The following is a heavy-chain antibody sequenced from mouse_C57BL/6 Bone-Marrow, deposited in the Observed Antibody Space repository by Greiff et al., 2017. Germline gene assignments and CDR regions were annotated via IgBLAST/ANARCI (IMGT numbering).Heavy chain of an antibody. CDR1: GYTFTSYW. J-gene: IGHJ2*01. CDR2: LYPGSGST. V-gene: IGHV1-55*01. Sequence: QVQLQQPGAELVQPGASVKMSCTASGYTFTSYWITWVKQSPGQGLEWIGVLYPGSGSTNYNEKFKSKATLTVDTSSSTAYMQHSSRTSEDSAVYYCARGRESPDYFDYWGQGTTLTVSS. CDR3: ARGRESPDYFDY.